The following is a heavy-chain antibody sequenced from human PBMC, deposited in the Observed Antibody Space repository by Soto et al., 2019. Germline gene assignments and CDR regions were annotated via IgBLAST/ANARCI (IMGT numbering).Heavy chain of an antibody. CDR3: AREGADYYYDGTGYYQLAS. J-gene: IGHJ5*01. D-gene: IGHD3-22*01. CDR2: IYPDDSDT. Sequence: EVQLVQSGAEVKKPGESLKISCQGSGYSFTTYWIVWVRQMPGKGLECMGVIYPDDSDTIYSPSFQGQVTISADKSISTAYLQWSSLKASDPDMYYCAREGADYYYDGTGYYQLASCGHGTLVTVSS. V-gene: IGHV5-51*01. CDR1: GYSFTTYW.